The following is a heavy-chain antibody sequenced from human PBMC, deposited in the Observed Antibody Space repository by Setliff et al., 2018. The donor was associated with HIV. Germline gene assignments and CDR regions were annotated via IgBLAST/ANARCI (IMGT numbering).Heavy chain of an antibody. CDR1: GGTFSSYA. CDR2: IIPIFGTA. CDR3: ARDFGGYCSSMSCPGLFDP. Sequence: GASVKVSCKASGGTFSSYAISWVRQAPGQGLEWMGGIIPIFGTANYAQKFQGRVTITTHESTSTAYMELSSLRSEDTAVYYCARDFGGYCSSMSCPGLFDPWGQGTLVTV. J-gene: IGHJ5*02. D-gene: IGHD2-2*01. V-gene: IGHV1-69*05.